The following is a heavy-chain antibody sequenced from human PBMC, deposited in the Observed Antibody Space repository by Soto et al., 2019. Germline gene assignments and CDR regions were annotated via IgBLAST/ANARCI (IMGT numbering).Heavy chain of an antibody. Sequence: EVQLLESGGALLQPGGSLRLSCAASGFTFNNYAMTWVRQAPGKGLEWVSSVRDSGGGTYYADSVKGRFTISRDNSKNALYLQMNNLRAEDTAVYYCAKGGAEPLVRVYFDYWGQGTLVTVSS. D-gene: IGHD6-13*01. V-gene: IGHV3-23*01. J-gene: IGHJ4*02. CDR3: AKGGAEPLVRVYFDY. CDR2: VRDSGGGT. CDR1: GFTFNNYA.